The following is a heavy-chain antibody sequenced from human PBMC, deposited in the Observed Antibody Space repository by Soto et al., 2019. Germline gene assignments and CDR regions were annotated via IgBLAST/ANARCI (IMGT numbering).Heavy chain of an antibody. V-gene: IGHV3-64D*06. CDR3: AAAKLLPFEY. CDR2: ISNQGDTT. Sequence: GGSLRLSCSTPGFTFSVYKMHWVRQAPGKGLEYVSGISNQGDTTYYADSVKGRFTISRDNSKNTLYFQMSSLRPEDTAVYYRAAAKLLPFEYWGQGTQVTVSS. CDR1: GFTFSVYK. D-gene: IGHD2-15*01. J-gene: IGHJ4*02.